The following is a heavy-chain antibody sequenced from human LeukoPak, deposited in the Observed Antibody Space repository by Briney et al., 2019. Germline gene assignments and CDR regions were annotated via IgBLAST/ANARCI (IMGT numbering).Heavy chain of an antibody. CDR1: GFTFSSYA. Sequence: GGSLRLSCAASGFTFSSYAMSWVRQAPGKGLEWVSATGSGSVTTYYADSVKGRFTISRDNSKNTLYLQMNSLRADDTAVYYCAKDGQYSTSWSPFDYWGQGTLVTVSS. D-gene: IGHD2-2*01. CDR2: TGSGSVTT. V-gene: IGHV3-23*01. J-gene: IGHJ4*02. CDR3: AKDGQYSTSWSPFDY.